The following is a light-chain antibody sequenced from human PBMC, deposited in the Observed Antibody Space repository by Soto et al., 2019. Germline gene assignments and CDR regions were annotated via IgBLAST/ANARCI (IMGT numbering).Light chain of an antibody. Sequence: LTQPASVSGSPGQSITISCTGTSSDVGGYNYVSWYQQHPGKAPKLMIYDVSNRPSGVSNRFSGSKSGNTASLTISGLQAEDEADYYCSSYTSSSTSFGTGTKVTVL. CDR2: DVS. J-gene: IGLJ1*01. V-gene: IGLV2-14*01. CDR3: SSYTSSSTS. CDR1: SSDVGGYNY.